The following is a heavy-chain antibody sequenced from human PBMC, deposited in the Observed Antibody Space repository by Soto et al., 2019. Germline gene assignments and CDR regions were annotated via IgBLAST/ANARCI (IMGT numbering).Heavy chain of an antibody. J-gene: IGHJ5*02. CDR3: AREYSSSWYRWFNP. CDR2: ISAYNGDT. CDR1: GYTFTSYG. Sequence: ASVKVSCKASGYTFTSYGISWARQAPGQGLEWMRWISAYNGDTNYAQHLQGRVTMTTDTSTSTVYMELRSLRSDDTAVYYCAREYSSSWYRWFNPWGQGTLVTVSS. V-gene: IGHV1-18*01. D-gene: IGHD6-13*01.